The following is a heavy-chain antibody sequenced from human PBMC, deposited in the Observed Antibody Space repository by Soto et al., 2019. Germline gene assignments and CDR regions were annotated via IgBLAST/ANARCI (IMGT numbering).Heavy chain of an antibody. CDR1: GGTFRTSA. Sequence: QVQLVQSGAEVKKPGSSVRVSCKTSGGTFRTSAISWVRQAPGQGLEWMGGIMPVFPTPDYAQKFQGRVTITADESTSTVDREWSSLRSEDTAVYYCARDKDRQQLGGNYYYILDVWGQGTTVTVSS. CDR3: ARDKDRQQLGGNYYYILDV. D-gene: IGHD3-3*02. CDR2: IMPVFPTP. J-gene: IGHJ6*02. V-gene: IGHV1-69*12.